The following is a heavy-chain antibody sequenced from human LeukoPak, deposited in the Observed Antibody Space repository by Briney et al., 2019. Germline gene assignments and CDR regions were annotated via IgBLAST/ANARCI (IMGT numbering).Heavy chain of an antibody. J-gene: IGHJ4*02. CDR2: IYYSGST. CDR3: ARRLSYSYGSLDY. V-gene: IGHV4-31*03. Sequence: SQTLSLTCTVSGGSISSGGYCWSWVRQHPGKGLEWIGYIYYSGSTYYNPSLKSRVTISVDTSKNQFSLKLSSVTAADTAVYYCARRLSYSYGSLDYRGQGTLVTVSS. CDR1: GGSISSGGYC. D-gene: IGHD5-18*01.